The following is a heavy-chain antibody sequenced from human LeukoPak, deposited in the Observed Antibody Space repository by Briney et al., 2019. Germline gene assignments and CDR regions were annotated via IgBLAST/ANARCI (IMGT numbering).Heavy chain of an antibody. CDR2: ISSSSSYT. D-gene: IGHD3-10*01. CDR3: ARYYGSGSYFDY. Sequence: PGGSLRLSCAASGFTFSDYYMSWIRQAPGKGLEWVSYISSSSSYTNYADSVKGRFTISRDNAKNSLYLQMNSLRAEDTAVYYCARYYGSGSYFDYWGQGTLVTVSS. CDR1: GFTFSDYY. V-gene: IGHV3-11*06. J-gene: IGHJ4*02.